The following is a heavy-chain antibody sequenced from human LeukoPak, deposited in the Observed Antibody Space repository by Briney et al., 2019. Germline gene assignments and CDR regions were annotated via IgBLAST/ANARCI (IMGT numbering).Heavy chain of an antibody. CDR1: GGSLNDYL. D-gene: IGHD4/OR15-4a*01. CDR2: VGHSGTT. Sequence: PSETLSLTCAVYGGSLNDYLWSWIRQPPGQGLEWIGEVGHSGTTNYNPSLKSRVTISVDTSKNQFSLKLSSVTAADTAVYYCARMRTIFDYWGQGTLVTVSS. CDR3: ARMRTIFDY. V-gene: IGHV4-34*01. J-gene: IGHJ4*02.